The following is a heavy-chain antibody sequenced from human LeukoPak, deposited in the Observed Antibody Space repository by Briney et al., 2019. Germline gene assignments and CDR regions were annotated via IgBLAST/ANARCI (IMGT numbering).Heavy chain of an antibody. CDR1: GFTFDDYA. J-gene: IGHJ3*02. D-gene: IGHD3-10*01. Sequence: PGGSLRLSCAASGFTFDDYAMHWVRQAPGKGLEWVSGISWNSGSIGYADSVKGRFTISRDNAKNSLYLQMNSLRAEDTALYYCATFAPVGVRAFDIWGQGTMVTVSS. V-gene: IGHV3-9*01. CDR2: ISWNSGSI. CDR3: ATFAPVGVRAFDI.